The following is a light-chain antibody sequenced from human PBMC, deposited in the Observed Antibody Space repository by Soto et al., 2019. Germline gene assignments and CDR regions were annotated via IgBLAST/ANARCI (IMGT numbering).Light chain of an antibody. CDR1: SSDVGGYNY. J-gene: IGLJ3*02. CDR3: SSYTSTTTWV. V-gene: IGLV2-14*01. CDR2: EVN. Sequence: QSALTQPASVSGPPGQSITISCAGTSSDVGGYNYVSWYQQHPGKAPKLMIYEVNNRPSGVSSRFSGSRSVNTASLTISGLQAEDEADYYCSSYTSTTTWVFGGGTKLTVL.